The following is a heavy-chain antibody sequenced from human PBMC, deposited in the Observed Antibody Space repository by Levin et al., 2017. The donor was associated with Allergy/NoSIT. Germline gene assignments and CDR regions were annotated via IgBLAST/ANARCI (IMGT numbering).Heavy chain of an antibody. CDR3: ARLSRGSYYASDPDY. CDR1: GGSISSSSFY. CDR2: IYYSGST. V-gene: IGHV4-39*01. Sequence: SETLSLTCTVSGGSISSSSFYWGWIRQPPGKGLEWIGSIYYSGSTYYKPSLKSRVTISVDTSKNQFSLKLSSVTAADTAVYYCARLSRGSYYASDPDYWGQGTLVTVSS. D-gene: IGHD1-26*01. J-gene: IGHJ4*02.